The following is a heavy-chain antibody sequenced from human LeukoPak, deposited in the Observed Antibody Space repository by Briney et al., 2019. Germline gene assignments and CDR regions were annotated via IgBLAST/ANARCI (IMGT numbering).Heavy chain of an antibody. CDR2: VFYGGMT. CDR1: AGSISTPY. V-gene: IGHV4-59*11. CDR3: ASGTVFGVITPQYFHY. Sequence: SETLSLTCSVSAGSISTPYWHWIRQSPGKGLEWIGFVFYGGMTNYNPSLKSRVTISLDTSKNQFSLKLTSVTAADTAVYYRASGTVFGVITPQYFHYWGQGTRLTVSS. D-gene: IGHD3-3*01. J-gene: IGHJ4*02.